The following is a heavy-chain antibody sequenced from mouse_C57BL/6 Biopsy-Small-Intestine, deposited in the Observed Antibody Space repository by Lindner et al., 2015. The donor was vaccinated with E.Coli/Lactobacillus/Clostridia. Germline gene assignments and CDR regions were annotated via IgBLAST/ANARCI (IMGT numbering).Heavy chain of an antibody. J-gene: IGHJ3*01. D-gene: IGHD2-3*01. Sequence: VQLQESGPELVKPGASVRMSCKTSGYTFTTYIIHWVKQKPGQGLEWIGYLNPYNDGTNYNEKFKGMATLTSDKSSSTAYMELSSLTSEDSAVYYCARDDGYYGWFAYWGQGTLVTVSA. CDR3: ARDDGYYGWFAY. CDR1: GYTFTTYI. V-gene: IGHV1-14*01. CDR2: LNPYNDGT.